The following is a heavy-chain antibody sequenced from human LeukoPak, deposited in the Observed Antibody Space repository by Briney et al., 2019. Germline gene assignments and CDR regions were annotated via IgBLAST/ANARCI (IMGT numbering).Heavy chain of an antibody. D-gene: IGHD3-16*01. CDR2: ISYEGSNK. J-gene: IGHJ4*02. CDR3: ARDGEDYGTLSY. V-gene: IGHV3-30-3*01. CDR1: GFTFSSYA. Sequence: GGSLRLSCAASGFTFSSYAMHWVRQAPGKGLEWVAVISYEGSNKYYADSVKGRFTISRDNSKNTLYLQMNSLRAEDTAVYYCARDGEDYGTLSYWGQGTLVTVSS.